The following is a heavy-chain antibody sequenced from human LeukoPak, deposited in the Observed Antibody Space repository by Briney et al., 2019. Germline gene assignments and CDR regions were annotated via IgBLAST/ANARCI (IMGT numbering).Heavy chain of an antibody. Sequence: PGGSLRPSCAASGFTFSSYGMSWVRQAPGKGLEWVSAISGSGGSTYYADSVKGRFTISRDNSKNTLYLQMNSLRAEDTAVYYCAKASRPTVTKGYYFDYWGQGTLVTVSS. CDR2: ISGSGGST. CDR3: AKASRPTVTKGYYFDY. D-gene: IGHD4-17*01. J-gene: IGHJ4*02. CDR1: GFTFSSYG. V-gene: IGHV3-23*01.